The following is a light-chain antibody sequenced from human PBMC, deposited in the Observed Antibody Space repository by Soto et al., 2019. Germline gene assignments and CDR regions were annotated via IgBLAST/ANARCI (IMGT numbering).Light chain of an antibody. CDR3: QQYNSYTWT. CDR1: QSISSW. J-gene: IGKJ1*01. CDR2: KAS. V-gene: IGKV1-5*03. Sequence: DIQMTQYPSNLSSSLGDRVTITCRASQSISSWLAWYQQKPGKAPKLLIYKASNLESGVPSRFSGIGSGTECTLTISSLQHDDCATYDGQQYNSYTWTFGQGTKVDIK.